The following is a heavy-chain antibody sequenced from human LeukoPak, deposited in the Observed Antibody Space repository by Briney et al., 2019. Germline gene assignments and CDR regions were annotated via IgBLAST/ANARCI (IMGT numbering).Heavy chain of an antibody. Sequence: GGSLRLSCAASGFTFNSNAVSWVRQAPGKGLEWVSGVTSSGSSTYYEDSVKGRFTISRDSSRSTLYLQMNSLRAEDTAVYYCTKVGVYSNFYFDYWGQGILVTVSS. CDR2: VTSSGSST. V-gene: IGHV3-23*01. J-gene: IGHJ4*02. D-gene: IGHD4-11*01. CDR1: GFTFNSNA. CDR3: TKVGVYSNFYFDY.